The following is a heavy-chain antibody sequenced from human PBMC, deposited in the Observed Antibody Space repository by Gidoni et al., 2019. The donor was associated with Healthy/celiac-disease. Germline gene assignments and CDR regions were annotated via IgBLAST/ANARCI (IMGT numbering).Heavy chain of an antibody. CDR1: GYTFTGYN. J-gene: IGHJ4*02. D-gene: IGHD6-19*01. CDR2: INPNSGGT. V-gene: IGHV1-2*02. Sequence: QVQLVQSGAEVKKPGASVTVSCKASGYTFTGYNMHWVRQAPGQGLEWMGWINPNSGGTNYAQTFQGRVTMTRDTSISTAYMELSRLRSDDTAVYYCARNEPRWLALDYWGQGTLVTVSS. CDR3: ARNEPRWLALDY.